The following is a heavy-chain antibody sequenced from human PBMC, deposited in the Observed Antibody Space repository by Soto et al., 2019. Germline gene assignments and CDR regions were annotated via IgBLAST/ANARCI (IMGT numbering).Heavy chain of an antibody. CDR2: IKSKTDGGTT. CDR3: TTDRLVAAIFMDY. J-gene: IGHJ4*02. D-gene: IGHD2-15*01. V-gene: IGHV3-15*01. CDR1: GFTFSNAW. Sequence: EVQLVESGGGLVKPGGSLSLSCAASGFTFSNAWMSWVRQAPGKGLEWVGRIKSKTDGGTTDYAAPVKGRFTISRDDSKNTLYLQMNSLKTEDTAVYYCTTDRLVAAIFMDYWGQGTLVTVSS.